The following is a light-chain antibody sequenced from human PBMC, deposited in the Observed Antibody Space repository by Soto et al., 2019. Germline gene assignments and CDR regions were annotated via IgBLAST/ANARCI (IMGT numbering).Light chain of an antibody. CDR1: QNVDRY. J-gene: IGKJ3*01. V-gene: IGKV3-11*01. CDR2: DVS. Sequence: EIVLTQSPATLSLSPGERATLSCRASQNVDRYLAWYQQRPGQAPRLLIYDVSNRATGIPARFSGSGSGTDFTLTISSLESEDFAVYYCQQRANWPPFTFGPGTKVDIK. CDR3: QQRANWPPFT.